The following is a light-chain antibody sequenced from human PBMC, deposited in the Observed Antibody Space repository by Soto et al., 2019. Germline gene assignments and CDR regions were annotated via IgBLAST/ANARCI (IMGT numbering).Light chain of an antibody. Sequence: QSALTQPASVSGSPGRPITIPCTGTSSDIGDYNYVSWYQHHPGKAPKLMIYDVSNRPSGVSNRFSGSKSGNTASLTISGLQAEDEADYYCSSYTSSNTVIFGGGTKL. CDR3: SSYTSSNTVI. J-gene: IGLJ2*01. V-gene: IGLV2-14*03. CDR1: SSDIGDYNY. CDR2: DVS.